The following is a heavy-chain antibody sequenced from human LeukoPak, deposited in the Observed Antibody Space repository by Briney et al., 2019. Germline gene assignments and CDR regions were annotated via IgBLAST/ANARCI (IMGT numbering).Heavy chain of an antibody. D-gene: IGHD4-17*01. CDR1: GFTFSSYW. Sequence: GGSLRLSCAASGFTFSSYWMSWVRQAPGKGLEWVANIKQDGSEKYYVDSVKGRFTISRYNAKNSLYLQMNSLRAEDTAVYYCARDNYGDYYYYYMDVWGKGTTVSVSS. CDR3: ARDNYGDYYYYYMDV. CDR2: IKQDGSEK. V-gene: IGHV3-7*01. J-gene: IGHJ6*03.